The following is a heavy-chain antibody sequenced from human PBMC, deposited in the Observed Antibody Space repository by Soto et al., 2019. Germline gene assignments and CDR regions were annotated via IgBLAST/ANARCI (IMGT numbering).Heavy chain of an antibody. D-gene: IGHD3-10*01. Sequence: QVQLVQSGAEVKKPGASVKVSCKASGYTFTSYGISWVRQAPGQGLEWMGWISAYNGNTNYAQKLQGRVTMTTDTSTSTAYMELRSLRSDDTAVYFCARDSGGVLWFGELTLYYYYGMDVWGQGTTVTVSS. CDR3: ARDSGGVLWFGELTLYYYYGMDV. J-gene: IGHJ6*02. CDR1: GYTFTSYG. CDR2: ISAYNGNT. V-gene: IGHV1-18*04.